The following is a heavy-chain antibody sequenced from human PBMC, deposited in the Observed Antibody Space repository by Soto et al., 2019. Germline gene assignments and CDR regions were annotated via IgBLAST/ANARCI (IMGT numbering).Heavy chain of an antibody. CDR1: GGSISSSSYY. Sequence: SLTCTVSGGSISSSSYYWGWIRQPPGKGLEWIGSIYYSGSTYYNPSLKSRVTISVDTAKNQFSLKLSSVTAADTAVYYCARRGQSAVAGLYFDYWGQGTLVTVSS. CDR2: IYYSGST. CDR3: ARRGQSAVAGLYFDY. V-gene: IGHV4-39*01. J-gene: IGHJ4*02. D-gene: IGHD6-19*01.